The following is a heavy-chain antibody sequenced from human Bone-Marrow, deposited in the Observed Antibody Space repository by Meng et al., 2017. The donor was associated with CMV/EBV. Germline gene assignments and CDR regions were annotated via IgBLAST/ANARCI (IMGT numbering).Heavy chain of an antibody. CDR2: VNSDATST. V-gene: IGHV3-74*01. J-gene: IGHJ6*01. CDR1: GFTFRTYW. D-gene: IGHD1-1*01. Sequence: GGSLRLSCAASGFTFRTYWMHWVRHVPGKGLVWVSRVNSDATSTSYADSVKGRFTISRENAKNTLFLQMTSLRVEDTAVYYCARGGVTTTGTTSYYYGMDVWGRGTTVTVSS. CDR3: ARGGVTTTGTTSYYYGMDV.